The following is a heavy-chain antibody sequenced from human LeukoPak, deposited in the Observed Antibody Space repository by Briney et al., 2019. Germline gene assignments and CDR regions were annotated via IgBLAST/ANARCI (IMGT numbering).Heavy chain of an antibody. D-gene: IGHD1-20*01. V-gene: IGHV1-2*02. CDR2: INPNSGGT. CDR1: GYTFTGYY. Sequence: ASVKVSCKASGYTFTGYYMHWVRQAPGQGLEWMGWINPNSGGTNYAQKFQGRVTMTRDTSISTAYMELSRLRSDDTAVYYCARDRPEYNWNGLAFDIWGQGTMVTVSS. CDR3: ARDRPEYNWNGLAFDI. J-gene: IGHJ3*02.